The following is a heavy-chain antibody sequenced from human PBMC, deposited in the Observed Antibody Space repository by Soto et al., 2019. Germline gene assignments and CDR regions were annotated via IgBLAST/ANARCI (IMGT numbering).Heavy chain of an antibody. CDR1: GFTFSSYG. CDR2: IWYDGSNK. V-gene: IGHV3-33*01. CDR3: ARDPSNMPAAGYFDF. D-gene: IGHD6-13*01. Sequence: LRLSCAASGFTFSSYGMHWVRQAPGKGLEWVAVIWYDGSNKYYADSVKGRFTISRDNSKNTLYLQMNSLRAEDTAVYYCARDPSNMPAAGYFDFWDQGPLLTVSS. J-gene: IGHJ4*02.